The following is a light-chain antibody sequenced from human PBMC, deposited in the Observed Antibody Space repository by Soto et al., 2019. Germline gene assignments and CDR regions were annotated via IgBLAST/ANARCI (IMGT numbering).Light chain of an antibody. CDR2: SSV. CDR1: SSNIGAGYD. CDR3: PSYDSRRNGYV. V-gene: IGLV1-40*01. J-gene: IGLJ1*01. Sequence: QSVLTQPPSVSGAPGQGVIISCTGSSSNIGAGYDVHWYKQLPRTAPKLLIYSSVNRPSGVPDRFSASKSGTSASLAITGLRPEDAADYYCPSYDSRRNGYVFGTGTKLTV.